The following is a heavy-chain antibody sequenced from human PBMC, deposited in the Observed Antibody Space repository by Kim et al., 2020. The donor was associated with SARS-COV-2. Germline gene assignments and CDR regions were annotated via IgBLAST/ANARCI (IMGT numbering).Heavy chain of an antibody. J-gene: IGHJ6*02. Sequence: SVKVSCKASGGTFSSYTISWVRQAPGQGLEWMGRIIPILGIANYAQKIQGRVTITADKSTSTAYMELSSLRSEDTAVYYCARDRVVTAARYYYYGMDVWGQGTTVTVSS. D-gene: IGHD2-21*02. CDR2: IIPILGIA. CDR1: GGTFSSYT. CDR3: ARDRVVTAARYYYYGMDV. V-gene: IGHV1-69*04.